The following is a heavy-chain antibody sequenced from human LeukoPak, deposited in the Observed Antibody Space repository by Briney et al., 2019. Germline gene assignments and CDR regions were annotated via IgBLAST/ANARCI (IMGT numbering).Heavy chain of an antibody. CDR2: IYYSGST. D-gene: IGHD1-26*01. Sequence: SETLSLTCTVSGGSISSYYWIWIRQPTGKGLEWSGYIYYSGSTNYNPSLKSRVTISVDTSKNQFSLKLSSVTAADTAVYYCARTTSGSLGLFDYWGQGTLVTVSS. CDR1: GGSISSYY. V-gene: IGHV4-59*01. CDR3: ARTTSGSLGLFDY. J-gene: IGHJ4*02.